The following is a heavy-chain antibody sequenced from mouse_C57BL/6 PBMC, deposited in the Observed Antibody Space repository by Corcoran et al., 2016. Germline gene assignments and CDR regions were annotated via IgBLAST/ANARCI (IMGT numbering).Heavy chain of an antibody. CDR1: GYTFTTYG. D-gene: IGHD2-1*01. J-gene: IGHJ3*01. CDR2: INTYSGVP. CDR3: ATGNPFAY. Sequence: QIQLVQSGPELKKPGETVKISCKASGYTFTTYGTSWVKQAPGKGLKWMGWINTYSGVPTYADDFKGRFAFSLETSASTAYLQINNLKNEDTATYVCATGNPFAYWGQGTLVTVSA. V-gene: IGHV9-3*01.